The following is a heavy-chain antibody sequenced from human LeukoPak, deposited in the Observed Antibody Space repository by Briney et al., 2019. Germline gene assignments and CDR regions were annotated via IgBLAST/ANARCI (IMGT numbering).Heavy chain of an antibody. V-gene: IGHV3-30*18. CDR3: AKGGEQQLEYFDC. J-gene: IGHJ4*02. Sequence: GGSLRLSCAASGFTFSSYGMHWVRQAPGKGLEWVAVISYDGSNKYYADSVKGRFTISRDNSKNTLYLQMNSLRAEDTAVYYCAKGGEQQLEYFDCWGQGTLVTVSS. CDR1: GFTFSSYG. D-gene: IGHD6-13*01. CDR2: ISYDGSNK.